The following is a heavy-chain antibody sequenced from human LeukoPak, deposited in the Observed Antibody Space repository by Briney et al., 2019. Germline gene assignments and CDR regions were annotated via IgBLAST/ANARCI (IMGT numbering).Heavy chain of an antibody. CDR1: GFTSTDYA. CDR3: AKGAYDYIEIGYFDP. D-gene: IGHD5-12*01. CDR2: LIGSSGST. Sequence: GGSLRLSCTASGFTSTDYAMNWVRQAPGKGLEWVSVLIGSSGSTDYADSVKGRFTISRDNSKNTLFLQMNSLRAEDTAIYYCAKGAYDYIEIGYFDPWGQGTLVTVSS. V-gene: IGHV3-23*01. J-gene: IGHJ4*02.